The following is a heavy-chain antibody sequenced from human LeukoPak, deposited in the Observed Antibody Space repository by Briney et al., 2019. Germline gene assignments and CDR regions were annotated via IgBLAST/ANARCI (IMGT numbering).Heavy chain of an antibody. Sequence: QPGRSLRLSCAASGLTFSSYGMHWVRQAPGKGLEWVAVISYDGSNKYYADSVKGRFTISRDNSKNTLYLQMNSLRAEDTAVYYCAKILYGGYYGMDVWGQGTTVTVSS. D-gene: IGHD4-23*01. J-gene: IGHJ6*02. V-gene: IGHV3-30*18. CDR3: AKILYGGYYGMDV. CDR1: GLTFSSYG. CDR2: ISYDGSNK.